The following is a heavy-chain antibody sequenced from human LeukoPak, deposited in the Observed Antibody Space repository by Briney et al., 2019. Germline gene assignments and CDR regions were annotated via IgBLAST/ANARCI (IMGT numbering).Heavy chain of an antibody. J-gene: IGHJ6*02. CDR1: GFTFSSYG. CDR2: IWYDGSNK. D-gene: IGHD2-21*02. CDR3: ARDLVATAIPYYYYYYGMDV. V-gene: IGHV3-33*01. Sequence: EGSLRLSCAASGFTFSSYGMHWVRQAPGKGLEWVAVIWYDGSNKYYADSVKGRFTISRDNSKNTLYLQMNSLRAEDTAVYYCARDLVATAIPYYYYYYGMDVWGQGTTVTVSS.